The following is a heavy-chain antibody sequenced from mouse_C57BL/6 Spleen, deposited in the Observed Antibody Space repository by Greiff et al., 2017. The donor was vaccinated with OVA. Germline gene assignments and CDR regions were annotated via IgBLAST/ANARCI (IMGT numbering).Heavy chain of an antibody. Sequence: QVQLKESGPELVKPGASVKISCKASGYAFSSSWMNWVKQRPGKGLEWIGRIYPGDGDTNYNGKFKGKATLTADKSSSTAYMQLSSLTSEDSAVYFCAALRYAMDYWGQGTSVTVSS. D-gene: IGHD1-1*01. J-gene: IGHJ4*01. CDR3: AALRYAMDY. CDR2: IYPGDGDT. V-gene: IGHV1-82*01. CDR1: GYAFSSSW.